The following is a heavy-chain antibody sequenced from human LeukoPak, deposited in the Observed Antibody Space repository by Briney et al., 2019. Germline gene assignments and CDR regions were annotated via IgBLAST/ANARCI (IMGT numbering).Heavy chain of an antibody. V-gene: IGHV1-69*06. CDR3: ARVAPLRLGELSFLRFWDY. D-gene: IGHD3-16*02. Sequence: SVKVSCKASGGTFSSYAISWVRQAPGQGLEWMGGIIPIFGTANYAQKFQGRVTITADKSTSTAYMELSSLRSEDTAVYYCARVAPLRLGELSFLRFWDYWGQGTLVTVSS. J-gene: IGHJ4*02. CDR1: GGTFSSYA. CDR2: IIPIFGTA.